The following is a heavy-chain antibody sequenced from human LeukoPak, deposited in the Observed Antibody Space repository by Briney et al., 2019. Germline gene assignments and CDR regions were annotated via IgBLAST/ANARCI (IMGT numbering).Heavy chain of an antibody. Sequence: GGSLRLSCAASGFTFSSYGMPWVRQAPGKGLEWVAVISYDGSNKYYADSVKGRFTISRDNSKNTLYLQMNSLRAEDTAVYYCATYYYDSSGPLIDAFDIWGQGTMVTVSS. D-gene: IGHD3-22*01. J-gene: IGHJ3*02. CDR2: ISYDGSNK. V-gene: IGHV3-30*03. CDR1: GFTFSSYG. CDR3: ATYYYDSSGPLIDAFDI.